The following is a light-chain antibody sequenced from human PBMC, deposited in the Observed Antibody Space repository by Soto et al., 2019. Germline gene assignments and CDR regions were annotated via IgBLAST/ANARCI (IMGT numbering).Light chain of an antibody. Sequence: QSALTQPASVSGSPGQSITISCTGTSSDIGHCNCVSWYQHHPGKAPKLMIYEVNHRPSGVSNRFSGPKSGNTASLTISGLQAADEADYYCSSFTSSSTYVFGTGTKLTVL. CDR1: SSDIGHCNC. CDR3: SSFTSSSTYV. V-gene: IGLV2-14*01. CDR2: EVN. J-gene: IGLJ1*01.